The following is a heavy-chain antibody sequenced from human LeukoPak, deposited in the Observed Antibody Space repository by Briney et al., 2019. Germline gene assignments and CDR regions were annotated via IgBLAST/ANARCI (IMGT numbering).Heavy chain of an antibody. CDR2: IYYSGST. J-gene: IGHJ4*02. CDR1: GGSISSGDYY. CDR3: ARAEITMVRGVTTPTTIDY. Sequence: SETLSLTCTVSGGSISSGDYYWSWIRQPPGKGLGWIGYIYYSGSTYYNPSLKSRVTISVDTSKNQFSLKLSSVTAADTAVYYCARAEITMVRGVTTPTTIDYWGQGTLVTVSS. D-gene: IGHD3-10*01. V-gene: IGHV4-30-4*01.